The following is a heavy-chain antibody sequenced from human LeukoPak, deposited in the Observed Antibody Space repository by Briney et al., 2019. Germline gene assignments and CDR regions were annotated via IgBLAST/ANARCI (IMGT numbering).Heavy chain of an antibody. D-gene: IGHD4-17*01. CDR1: GFTFSDYY. V-gene: IGHV3-11*04. CDR2: ISSSGNTI. J-gene: IGHJ3*02. CDR3: ARDLATVTDLHAFDI. Sequence: GGSLRLSCAASGFTFSDYYMSWIRQAPGKGLEWVSYISSSGNTIYYADSVKGRFTISRDNAKNSLYLQMNSLRAEDTAVYYCARDLATVTDLHAFDIWGQGTMVTVSS.